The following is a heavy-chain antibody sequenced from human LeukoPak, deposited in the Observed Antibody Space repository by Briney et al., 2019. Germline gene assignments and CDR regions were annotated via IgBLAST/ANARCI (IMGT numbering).Heavy chain of an antibody. Sequence: GGSLRLSCAASGFTFDDYAMHWVRQAPGKGLEWVSGISWNSGSIGYADSVKGRFTISRDNAKNSLYLQMNSLRAEDTALYYCAKDRIGGYDSPGPNAFDIWGQGTMVTVSS. CDR1: GFTFDDYA. CDR2: ISWNSGSI. D-gene: IGHD5-12*01. CDR3: AKDRIGGYDSPGPNAFDI. V-gene: IGHV3-9*01. J-gene: IGHJ3*02.